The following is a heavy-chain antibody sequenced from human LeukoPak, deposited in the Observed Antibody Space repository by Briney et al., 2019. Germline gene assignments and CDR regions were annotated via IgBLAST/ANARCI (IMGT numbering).Heavy chain of an antibody. CDR3: AKWGPYDILTGRIN. CDR1: GFTFSSYA. D-gene: IGHD3-9*01. CDR2: ISYDGSNK. Sequence: GGSLRLSCAASGFTFSSYAMHWVRQAPGKGLEWVAVISYDGSNKYYADSVKGRFTISRDNSKNTLYLQMNSLRAEDTAVYYCAKWGPYDILTGRINWGQGTLVTVSS. V-gene: IGHV3-30-3*02. J-gene: IGHJ4*02.